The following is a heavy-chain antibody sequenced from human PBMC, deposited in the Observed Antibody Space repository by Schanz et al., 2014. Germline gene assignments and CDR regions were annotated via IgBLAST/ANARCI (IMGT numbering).Heavy chain of an antibody. J-gene: IGHJ5*02. CDR1: GFTFSSYG. CDR3: AKDLETYGSGSYQHH. CDR2: ISYDGSNK. D-gene: IGHD3-10*01. V-gene: IGHV3-30*18. Sequence: QVQLVESGGGVVQPGRSLRLSCAASGFTFSSYGMHWVRQAPGKGLEWVAVISYDGSNKYYADSVKGRFTISRDNSKKTLYLQMNSLRTEDTAVYYCAKDLETYGSGSYQHHWGQGTLVTFSS.